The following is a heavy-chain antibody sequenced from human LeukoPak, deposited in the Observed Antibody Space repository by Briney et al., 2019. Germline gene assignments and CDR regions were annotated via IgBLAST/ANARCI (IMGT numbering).Heavy chain of an antibody. V-gene: IGHV4-30-2*01. J-gene: IGHJ5*02. D-gene: IGHD3-10*01. CDR3: ARGEGDNYYGSGSYYNWFDP. Sequence: SQTLSLTCAVSGGSISSGGYSWSWIRQPPGKGLEWIGYIYHSGSTYYNPSLKSRVTISVDRSKNQFSLKLSSVTAADTAVYYCARGEGDNYYGSGSYYNWFDPWGQGTLVTVSS. CDR1: GGSISSGGYS. CDR2: IYHSGST.